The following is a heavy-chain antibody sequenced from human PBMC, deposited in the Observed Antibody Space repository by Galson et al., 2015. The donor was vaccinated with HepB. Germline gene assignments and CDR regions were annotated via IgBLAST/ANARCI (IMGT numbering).Heavy chain of an antibody. CDR1: GGSISSGTYY. Sequence: LSLTCTVSGGSISSGTYYWSWIRQPPGKGLEWIGYIYYSGSTYYNPSLKSRVTISVDTSKNQFSLKLSSVTAADTAVYYCARTYYYDSSGYRYYFDYWGQGTLVTVSS. J-gene: IGHJ4*02. CDR2: IYYSGST. CDR3: ARTYYYDSSGYRYYFDY. D-gene: IGHD3-22*01. V-gene: IGHV4-30-4*07.